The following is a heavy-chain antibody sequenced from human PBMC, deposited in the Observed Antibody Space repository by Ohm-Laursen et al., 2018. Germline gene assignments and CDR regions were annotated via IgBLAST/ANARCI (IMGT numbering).Heavy chain of an antibody. CDR3: AREGSIVVVTAIGKYYFDY. V-gene: IGHV3-33*01. D-gene: IGHD2-21*02. CDR1: GFTFSSYG. J-gene: IGHJ4*02. CDR2: IWYDGSNE. Sequence: SLRLSCTAVGFTFSSYGMHWVRQAPGKGLEWVVVIWYDGSNEYYADSVKGRFTISRDNSKNTLYLQMNSLRAEDTAVYYCAREGSIVVVTAIGKYYFDYWGQGTLVTVSS.